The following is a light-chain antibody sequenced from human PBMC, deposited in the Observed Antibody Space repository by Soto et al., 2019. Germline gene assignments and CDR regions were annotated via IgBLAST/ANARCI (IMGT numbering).Light chain of an antibody. CDR1: QTVSKF. J-gene: IGKJ1*01. V-gene: IGKV1-39*01. Sequence: DVQMTQSPSSLPASVGDRVTIACRASQTVSKFVNWYQQKPGKVPDLLIYSASTLYSGVPSRFSGSGSGTEFTLTISNLHPEDFATYYCQQTYSLPRTFAQGTKVE. CDR2: SAS. CDR3: QQTYSLPRT.